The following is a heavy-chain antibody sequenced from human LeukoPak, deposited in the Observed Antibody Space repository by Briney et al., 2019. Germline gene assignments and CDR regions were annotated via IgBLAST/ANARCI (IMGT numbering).Heavy chain of an antibody. Sequence: SVKVSCKASGGTFSSYAISWVRQAPGQGLEWMGRIIPIFGTANCAQKFQGRVTINTDESTSTAYMDLSSLRSEDPAVYYCARESYIVATITGFDYWGQGTLVTVSS. J-gene: IGHJ4*02. V-gene: IGHV1-69*05. D-gene: IGHD5-12*01. CDR1: GGTFSSYA. CDR3: ARESYIVATITGFDY. CDR2: IIPIFGTA.